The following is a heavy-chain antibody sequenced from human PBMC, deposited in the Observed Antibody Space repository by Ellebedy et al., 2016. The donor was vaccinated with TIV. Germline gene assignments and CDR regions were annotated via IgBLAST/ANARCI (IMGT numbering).Heavy chain of an antibody. CDR1: GFTFSSYS. D-gene: IGHD1-14*01. CDR2: ISSSSSYI. V-gene: IGHV3-21*01. CDR3: AREGTTLEGFDY. J-gene: IGHJ4*02. Sequence: GESLKISCAASGFTFSSYSMNWVRQAPGKGLEWVSSISSSSSYIYYADSVKGRFTISRDNAKNSLYLQMNSLRAEDTAVYYCAREGTTLEGFDYWGQGTLVTVSS.